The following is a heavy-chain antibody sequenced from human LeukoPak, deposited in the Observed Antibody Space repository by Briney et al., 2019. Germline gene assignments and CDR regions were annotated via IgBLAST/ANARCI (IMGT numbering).Heavy chain of an antibody. D-gene: IGHD5-18*01. CDR2: IFYSGST. Sequence: PSETLSLTCTVSGASISGYYWSWIRQPPGRGRGWVGYIFYSGSTTYNPSLKSRVTISIDTSKNQFSLKLSSVTAADTAVYYCARAPGDTSMVNQRDHYYYYARDVWGQGTTVIVSS. J-gene: IGHJ6*02. CDR3: ARAPGDTSMVNQRDHYYYYARDV. CDR1: GASISGYY. V-gene: IGHV4-59*01.